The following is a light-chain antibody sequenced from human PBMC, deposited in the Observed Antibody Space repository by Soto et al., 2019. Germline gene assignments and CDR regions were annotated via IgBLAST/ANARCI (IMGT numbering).Light chain of an antibody. CDR3: QQYNSYSRT. CDR1: QSISSW. Sequence: DIQMTQSPSTLSASVGDRVTITCLASQSISSWLAWYQQKPGKAPNLLIYDASSLQGGVPSRFSGSGSGTEFTLTISSLQPDDFGTYYCQQYNSYSRTFGQGTKVDI. J-gene: IGKJ1*01. V-gene: IGKV1-5*01. CDR2: DAS.